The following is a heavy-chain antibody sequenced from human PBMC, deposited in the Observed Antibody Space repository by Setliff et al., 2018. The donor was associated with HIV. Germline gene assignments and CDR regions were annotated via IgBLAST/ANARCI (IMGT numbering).Heavy chain of an antibody. J-gene: IGHJ4*02. D-gene: IGHD3-10*01. V-gene: IGHV4-31*02. CDR3: ARAGIGESLDY. CDR1: ADSIHNSLYY. Sequence: PSETLSLTCTVSADSIHNSLYYWGWIRQHPGKGLEWIGNIYYSGSTYYNPSLKSRITISVDTSKNQFSLKLRSVSAADTAVFYCARAGIGESLDYWGQGTQVTVS. CDR2: IYYSGST.